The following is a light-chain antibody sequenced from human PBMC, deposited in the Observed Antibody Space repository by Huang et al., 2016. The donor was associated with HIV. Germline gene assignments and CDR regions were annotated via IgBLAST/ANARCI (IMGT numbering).Light chain of an antibody. V-gene: IGKV1-39*01. J-gene: IGKJ5*01. CDR2: AAS. CDR3: QQTFSAPPIT. CDR1: QSISSY. Sequence: DIQMTQSPSSLSASVGGRVTITCRASQSISSYLNLYQQKPGNAPKLLIYAASSLQSGVPSRFSGSGSGTDFTLTISSLEPEDFATYYCQQTFSAPPITFGQGTRLEIK.